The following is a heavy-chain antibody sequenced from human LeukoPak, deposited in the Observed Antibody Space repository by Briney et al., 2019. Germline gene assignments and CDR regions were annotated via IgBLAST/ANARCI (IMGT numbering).Heavy chain of an antibody. Sequence: GASVKVSCKASGGTFSSYAISWVRQAPGQGLEWMGRITPILGIANYAQKFQGRVTITADKSTSTAYMELSSLRSEDTAVYYCATSARIAVAGTNYFDYWGQGTLVTVSS. D-gene: IGHD6-19*01. CDR1: GGTFSSYA. CDR3: ATSARIAVAGTNYFDY. V-gene: IGHV1-69*04. J-gene: IGHJ4*02. CDR2: ITPILGIA.